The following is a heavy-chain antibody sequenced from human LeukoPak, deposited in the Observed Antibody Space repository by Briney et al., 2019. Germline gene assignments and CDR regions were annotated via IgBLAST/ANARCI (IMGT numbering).Heavy chain of an antibody. Sequence: GGSLRLSCEASGFTFNTYAISWVRQPPGKGLEWVSVIGGSAVSTYGADSVRARFTISRDNSKNTLYLQMSSLRAEGTGVYYCAKDLEVARRSYYYYNLDVWGQGTTVTVSS. J-gene: IGHJ6*02. CDR2: IGGSAVST. CDR3: AKDLEVARRSYYYYNLDV. D-gene: IGHD6-19*01. V-gene: IGHV3-23*01. CDR1: GFTFNTYA.